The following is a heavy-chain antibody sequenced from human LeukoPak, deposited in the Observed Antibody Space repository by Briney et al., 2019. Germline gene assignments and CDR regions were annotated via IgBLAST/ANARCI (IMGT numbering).Heavy chain of an antibody. CDR3: AREEMATISDY. V-gene: IGHV3-21*01. CDR1: GFTFSSYS. D-gene: IGHD5-24*01. J-gene: IGHJ4*02. Sequence: GGSLRLSCAASGFTFSSYSMNWVRQAPGKGLEWVSSISSSSSYIYYADSVKGRFTISRDNAKNSLYPQMNSLRAEDTAVYYCAREEMATISDYWGQGTLVTVSS. CDR2: ISSSSSYI.